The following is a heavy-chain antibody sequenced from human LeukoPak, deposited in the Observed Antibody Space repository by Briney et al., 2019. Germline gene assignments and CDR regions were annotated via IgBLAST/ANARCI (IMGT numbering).Heavy chain of an antibody. D-gene: IGHD3-10*01. Sequence: GGSLRLSCAASGFTFSSYCMNWVRQAPGKGLEWVSSISSSSSYIYYADSVKGRFTISRDNAKNSLYLQMNSLRAEDTAVYYCARKRARGLDYWGQGTLVTVSS. CDR1: GFTFSSYC. J-gene: IGHJ4*02. V-gene: IGHV3-21*01. CDR3: ARKRARGLDY. CDR2: ISSSSSYI.